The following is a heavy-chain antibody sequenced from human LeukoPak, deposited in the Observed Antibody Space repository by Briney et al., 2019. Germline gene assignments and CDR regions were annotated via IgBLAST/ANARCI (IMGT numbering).Heavy chain of an antibody. CDR1: GYSISSGYY. CDR3: ARVGRIVVIPDY. V-gene: IGHV4-38-2*02. J-gene: IGHJ4*02. CDR2: IYHSGST. D-gene: IGHD3-22*01. Sequence: SETLSLTCTDSGYSISSGYYWGWIRQPPGKGLEWIGSIYHSGSTYYNPSLKSRVTISVDTSKNQFSLKLSSVTAADTAVYYCARVGRIVVIPDYWGQGTLVTVSS.